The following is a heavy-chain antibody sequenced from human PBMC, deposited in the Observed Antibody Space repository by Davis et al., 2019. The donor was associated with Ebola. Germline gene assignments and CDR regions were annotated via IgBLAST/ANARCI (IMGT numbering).Heavy chain of an antibody. CDR2: IYYSGST. V-gene: IGHV4-31*03. J-gene: IGHJ4*02. D-gene: IGHD6-13*01. CDR3: AREYSRTYFDY. Sequence: MPSETLSLTCTVSGGSISSGGYYWSWIRQHPGKGLEWIGYIYYSGSTYYNPSLKSRVTISVDTSKNQFSLKLTSVTAADTAVYYCAREYSRTYFDYWGQGTLVTVSS. CDR1: GGSISSGGYY.